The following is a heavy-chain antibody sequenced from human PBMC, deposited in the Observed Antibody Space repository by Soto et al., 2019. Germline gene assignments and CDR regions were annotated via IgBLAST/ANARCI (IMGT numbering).Heavy chain of an antibody. CDR2: INHSGST. CDR1: GGSFSGYY. D-gene: IGHD2-2*01. CDR3: ARAKRFYCSSTSCPTNFDP. J-gene: IGHJ5*02. Sequence: PSETLSLTCAVYGGSFSGYYWSWIRQPPGKGLEWIGEINHSGSTNYNPSLKSRVTISVDTSKNQFSLKLSSVTAADTAVYYCARAKRFYCSSTSCPTNFDPGGQETRVTVS. V-gene: IGHV4-34*01.